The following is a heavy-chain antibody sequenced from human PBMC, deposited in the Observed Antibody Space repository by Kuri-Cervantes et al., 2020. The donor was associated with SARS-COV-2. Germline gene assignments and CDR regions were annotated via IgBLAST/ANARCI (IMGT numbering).Heavy chain of an antibody. CDR1: GGSISSYY. Sequence: ESLKISWTVSGGSISSYYWSWIRQPPGKVLEWIGYIYYSGSTTYTPSLKSRVTISVDTSKNQFSLKLSSVTAADTAVYYCARDPHLRLSDAFDIWGQGTMVTVSS. V-gene: IGHV4-59*12. J-gene: IGHJ3*02. CDR2: IYYSGST. CDR3: ARDPHLRLSDAFDI. D-gene: IGHD3-16*01.